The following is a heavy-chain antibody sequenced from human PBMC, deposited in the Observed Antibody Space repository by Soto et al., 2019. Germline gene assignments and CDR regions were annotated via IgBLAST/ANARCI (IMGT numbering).Heavy chain of an antibody. CDR3: ATRPPQIVVTLLPFPS. J-gene: IGHJ5*02. Sequence: PSETLSLTCTVSGGSIRSGGNSWTWIRQHPGKGLEWIGYISNSGRTYYNPSLKSRLTISLDTSENQFSLKLTSVTAADTAVYYCATRPPQIVVTLLPFPSWGQGTPVTVSS. V-gene: IGHV4-31*03. CDR2: ISNSGRT. D-gene: IGHD2-15*01. CDR1: GGSIRSGGNS.